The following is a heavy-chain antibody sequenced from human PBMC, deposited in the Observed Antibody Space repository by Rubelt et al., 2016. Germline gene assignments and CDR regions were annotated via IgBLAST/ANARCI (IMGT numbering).Heavy chain of an antibody. CDR3: AREARRGSYHFDY. V-gene: IGHV3-64*04. Sequence: VQLVESGGGLVQPGGSLRLSCSASGFTFSSYAMHWVRQAPGKGLEYVSAISSNGGSTYYADSVKGRFTISRDNSKNTLYLQMNSLRAEDTAVYYCAREARRGSYHFDYWGQGTLVTVSS. CDR1: GFTFSSYA. J-gene: IGHJ4*02. CDR2: ISSNGGST. D-gene: IGHD1-26*01.